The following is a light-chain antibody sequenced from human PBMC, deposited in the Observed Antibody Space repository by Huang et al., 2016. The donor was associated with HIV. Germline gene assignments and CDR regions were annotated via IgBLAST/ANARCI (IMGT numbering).Light chain of an antibody. CDR2: GAS. V-gene: IGKV3-20*01. Sequence: EIVLTQSPGTLSLSPGERATLSCRASQSVSSNYLAWYQQKPGQAPRLLIYGASSRATGIPARFSGGGSGTDFTLTISRLEPEDFAVYYCQQYGSSAGLTFGGGTKVEIK. CDR3: QQYGSSAGLT. CDR1: QSVSSNY. J-gene: IGKJ4*01.